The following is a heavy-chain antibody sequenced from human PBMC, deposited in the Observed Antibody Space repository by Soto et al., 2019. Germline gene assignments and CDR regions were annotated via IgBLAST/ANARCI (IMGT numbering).Heavy chain of an antibody. Sequence: PGGYLGLSCAASGFTFSSYSMNWVRQAPGKGLEWVSSISSSSSYIYYADSVKGRFTISRDNAKNSLYLQMNSLRAEDTAVYYCARYRYSSSPRGFMDVWGQGTTVTRSS. V-gene: IGHV3-21*01. D-gene: IGHD6-6*01. CDR1: GFTFSSYS. J-gene: IGHJ6*02. CDR3: ARYRYSSSPRGFMDV. CDR2: ISSSSSYI.